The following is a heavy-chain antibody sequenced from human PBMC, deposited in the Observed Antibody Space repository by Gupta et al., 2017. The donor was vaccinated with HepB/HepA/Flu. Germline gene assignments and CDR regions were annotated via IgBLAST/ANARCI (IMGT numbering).Heavy chain of an antibody. CDR3: ARAGSQGIQESTRGNWWFDL. Sequence: DVQRGGSGGGVVRPGGFLRLSCAASGFPFDDYGMSWVRQAPGKGLEWVSGINRNGASRDYADSEKDRFTISRDTAKNSLYMEMESLTGQNTAFSYGARAGSQGIQESTRGNWWFDLWGRGILVTVSS. V-gene: IGHV3-20*04. D-gene: IGHD5-18*01. J-gene: IGHJ2*01. CDR2: INRNGASR. CDR1: GFPFDDYG.